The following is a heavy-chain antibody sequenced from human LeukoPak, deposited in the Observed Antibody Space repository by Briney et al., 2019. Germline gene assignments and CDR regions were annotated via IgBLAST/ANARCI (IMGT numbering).Heavy chain of an antibody. Sequence: GGSLRLSCAASGFTFSSYAMHWVRQAPGKGLEWVAVISYDGSNKYYADSVKGRFTISRDNSKNTLYLQMNSLRAEDTAVYYCASDFLDSGFDYWGQGTLVTVSS. CDR3: ASDFLDSGFDY. D-gene: IGHD1-26*01. J-gene: IGHJ4*02. CDR2: ISYDGSNK. V-gene: IGHV3-30-3*01. CDR1: GFTFSSYA.